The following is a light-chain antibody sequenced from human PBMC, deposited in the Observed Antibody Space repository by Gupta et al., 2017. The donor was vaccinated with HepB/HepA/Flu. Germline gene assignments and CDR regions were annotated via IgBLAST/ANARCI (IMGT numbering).Light chain of an antibody. CDR3: QAWDSSTVV. CDR2: QDN. CDR1: KLGDKY. Sequence: SYELTQPPSVSVSPGQTASLPCSGDKLGDKYACWYQQKPGQSPVLVIYQDNKRPSGIPERFSGSNSGNTATLTISETQAMDEADYYCQAWDSSTVVFGGGTKLTVL. V-gene: IGLV3-1*01. J-gene: IGLJ2*01.